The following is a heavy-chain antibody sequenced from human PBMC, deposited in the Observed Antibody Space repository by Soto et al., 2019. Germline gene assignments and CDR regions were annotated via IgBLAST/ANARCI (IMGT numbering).Heavy chain of an antibody. CDR3: ARGKVGGRYYYYYGMDV. Sequence: SETLSLTCAVYGGSFSGYYWSWIRQPPGKGLEWIGEINHSGSTNYNPSLKSRVTISVDTSKNQFSLKLSSVTAADTAVYYCARGKVGGRYYYYYGMDVWGQGTTVT. D-gene: IGHD2-15*01. V-gene: IGHV4-34*01. CDR2: INHSGST. CDR1: GGSFSGYY. J-gene: IGHJ6*02.